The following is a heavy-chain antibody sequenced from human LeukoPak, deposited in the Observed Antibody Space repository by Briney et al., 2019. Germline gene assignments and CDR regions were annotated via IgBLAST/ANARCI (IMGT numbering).Heavy chain of an antibody. CDR3: ARGRRVFGY. CDR2: IDYSGST. Sequence: KPSETLSLTCTVSGGSISSRSHHWGWIRQPPGKGLEWIGTIDYSGSTYYNPSLKSRFIISKDTSKNQFSLRLSSVTAADTAVYYCARGRRVFGYWGQGTLVTVSS. J-gene: IGHJ4*02. V-gene: IGHV4-39*07. D-gene: IGHD3-10*01. CDR1: GGSISSRSHH.